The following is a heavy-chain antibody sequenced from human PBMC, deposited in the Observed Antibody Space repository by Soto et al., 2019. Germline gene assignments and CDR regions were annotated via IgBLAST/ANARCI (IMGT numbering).Heavy chain of an antibody. J-gene: IGHJ4*02. CDR1: GYAFTKYI. D-gene: IGHD2-21*01. Sequence: QVQLVQSGAEVKKPGASVRISCEASGYAFTKYILYWVRQAPGQRLEWMGWINTGNGNTKYSQKFQDRVTITRDTSASTAYMGLSSLRSEDTAVYYCASGNCDDICYHDYWGQGTLVTVSS. CDR3: ASGNCDDICYHDY. V-gene: IGHV1-3*04. CDR2: INTGNGNT.